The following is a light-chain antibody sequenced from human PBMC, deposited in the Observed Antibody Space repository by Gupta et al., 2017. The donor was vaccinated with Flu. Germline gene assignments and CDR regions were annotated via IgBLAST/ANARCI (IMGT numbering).Light chain of an antibody. CDR2: EVS. V-gene: IGLV2-14*01. Sequence: QSALTQPASLSRSPRQSITISCTGTSSDVGGYNYVSWYQQHPGKAHKLMIYEVSKRPAGVSNRFSGSKSGNTASLTISGLQAEDEDDYYGSSDTSSSTYVFGTGTKFTVL. J-gene: IGLJ1*01. CDR1: SSDVGGYNY. CDR3: SSDTSSSTYV.